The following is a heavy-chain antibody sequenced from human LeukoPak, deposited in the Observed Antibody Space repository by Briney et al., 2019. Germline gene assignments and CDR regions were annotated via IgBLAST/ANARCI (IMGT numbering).Heavy chain of an antibody. CDR2: IIPIFGTA. Sequence: SVKVTCKASGGTFSSYAISWVRQAPGRGLEWMGGIIPIFGTANYAQKFQGRVTITADESTSTAYMELSSLRSEDTAVYYCASTSPVHHAFDIRGQGTMVTVSS. CDR1: GGTFSSYA. CDR3: ASTSPVHHAFDI. V-gene: IGHV1-69*13. J-gene: IGHJ3*02.